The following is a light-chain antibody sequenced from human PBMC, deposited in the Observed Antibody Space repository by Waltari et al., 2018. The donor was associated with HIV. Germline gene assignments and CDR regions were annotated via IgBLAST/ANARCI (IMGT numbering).Light chain of an antibody. CDR2: DKN. CDR1: SSNIGYNY. J-gene: IGLJ1*01. V-gene: IGLV1-51*01. Sequence: QSVLTQPPSVSAAPGQKATISCSGSSSNIGYNYVSWYQLLPGTAPKLRIYDKNKRPSGFPDRFSGSKSGTAATLGNTGHQTGDDADYYCGTWDSSLSAVAFGTGTKVTVL. CDR3: GTWDSSLSAVA.